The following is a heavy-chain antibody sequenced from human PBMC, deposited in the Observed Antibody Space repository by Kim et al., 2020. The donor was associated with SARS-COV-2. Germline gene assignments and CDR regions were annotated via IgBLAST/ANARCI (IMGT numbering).Heavy chain of an antibody. Sequence: SVKVSCKASGGTFSSYAISWVRQAPGQGLEWMGGIIPIFGTANYAQKFQGRVTITADESTSTAYMELSSLRSEDTAVYYCARGVAAAGFNPTGADAFDIWGQGTMVTVSS. CDR2: IIPIFGTA. CDR1: GGTFSSYA. J-gene: IGHJ3*02. D-gene: IGHD6-13*01. V-gene: IGHV1-69*13. CDR3: ARGVAAAGFNPTGADAFDI.